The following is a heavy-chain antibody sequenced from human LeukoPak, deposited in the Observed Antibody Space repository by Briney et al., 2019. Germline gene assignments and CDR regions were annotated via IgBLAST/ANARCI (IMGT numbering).Heavy chain of an antibody. V-gene: IGHV1-46*01. CDR3: ARGIVAAAGTVIVWFDP. Sequence: ASVKVSCKASGYTFTSYYMHWVRQAPGQGLEWMGIINPSGGSTSYAQKLQGRVTMTRDTSTSTVYMELSSLRSEDTAVYYCARGIVAAAGTVIVWFDPWGQGTLVTVSS. D-gene: IGHD6-13*01. CDR2: INPSGGST. CDR1: GYTFTSYY. J-gene: IGHJ5*02.